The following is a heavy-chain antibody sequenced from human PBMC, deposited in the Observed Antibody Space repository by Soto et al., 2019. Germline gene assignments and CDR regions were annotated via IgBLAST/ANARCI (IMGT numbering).Heavy chain of an antibody. Sequence: QVQLVESGGGVVQPGRSLRLSCAASGFTFSSYGMHWVRQAPGKGLERVAVISSDGSDKYYADSVKGRFTISRDNSKNTLYVQLNRMRAEDTALYYCARDRLYGAGWIDFWGQGTTVTVSS. CDR2: ISSDGSDK. CDR1: GFTFSSYG. D-gene: IGHD3-10*01. J-gene: IGHJ6*02. V-gene: IGHV3-30-3*01. CDR3: ARDRLYGAGWIDF.